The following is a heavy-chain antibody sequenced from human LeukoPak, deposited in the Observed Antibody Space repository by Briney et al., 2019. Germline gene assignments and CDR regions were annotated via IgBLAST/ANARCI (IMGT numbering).Heavy chain of an antibody. Sequence: ASVKVSCKASGGTFSSYAISWVRQAPGQGLEWMGGIIPIFGTANYAQKFQGRVTITADESTSTAYMELSSLRSEDTAVYYCARVYWKYSSSSPPGYWGQGTLVTVSS. V-gene: IGHV1-69*13. CDR3: ARVYWKYSSSSPPGY. CDR2: IIPIFGTA. CDR1: GGTFSSYA. D-gene: IGHD6-6*01. J-gene: IGHJ4*02.